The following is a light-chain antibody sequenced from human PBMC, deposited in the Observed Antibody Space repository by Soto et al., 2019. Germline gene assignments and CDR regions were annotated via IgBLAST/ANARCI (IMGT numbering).Light chain of an antibody. CDR1: SGHSSYA. V-gene: IGLV4-69*01. J-gene: IGLJ2*01. CDR2: LSSDGSH. Sequence: QLVLTQSPSASASLGASVKLTCTLSSGHSSYAIAWHQQQPEKGPRYLMKLSSDGSHSKGDGIPDRFSGSSSGAERYLTIPSLQSEDEANDYCQTWDTGAKVVFGGGTKLTVL. CDR3: QTWDTGAKVV.